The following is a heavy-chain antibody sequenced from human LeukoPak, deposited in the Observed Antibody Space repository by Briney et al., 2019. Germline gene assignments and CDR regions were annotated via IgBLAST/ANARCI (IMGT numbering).Heavy chain of an antibody. V-gene: IGHV3-30*02. CDR1: GFTFSDYG. J-gene: IGHJ6*04. D-gene: IGHD3-10*02. CDR2: IRSDGSIK. CDR3: AELGITMIGGV. Sequence: GGSLRLSCAASGFTFSDYGMHWVRQAPGKGLEWVAFIRSDGSIKYYADSVKGRFPIPRDNSKNTLYLQMNSLRAEDTAVYYCAELGITMIGGVWGKGTTVTISS.